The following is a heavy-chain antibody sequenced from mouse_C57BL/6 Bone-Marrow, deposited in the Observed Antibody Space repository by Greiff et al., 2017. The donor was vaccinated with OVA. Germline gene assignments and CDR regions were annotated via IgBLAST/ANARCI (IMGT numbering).Heavy chain of an antibody. CDR2: IHPNSGST. V-gene: IGHV1-64*01. Sequence: QVQLQQPGAELVKPGASVTLSCKASGYTFTSYWMHWVKQRPGQGLEWIGMIHPNSGSTNYNEKFKSKATLTVDKSSSTAYMQLSSLTSEDSAVYYCATTPLWYFDVWGTGTTVTVSS. J-gene: IGHJ1*03. CDR3: ATTPLWYFDV. CDR1: GYTFTSYW.